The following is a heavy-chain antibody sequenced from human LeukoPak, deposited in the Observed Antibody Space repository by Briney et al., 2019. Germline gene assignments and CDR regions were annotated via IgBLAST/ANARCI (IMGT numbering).Heavy chain of an antibody. CDR3: ARDNIAVAGTNYYGMDV. Sequence: SETLSLTCAVYGGSFSGYYWSWIRQPPGKGLEWIGEINHSGSTNYNPSLKSRVTISVDTSKNQFSLKLSSVTAADTAVYYCARDNIAVAGTNYYGMDVWGQRTTVTVSS. V-gene: IGHV4-34*01. J-gene: IGHJ6*02. CDR2: INHSGST. D-gene: IGHD6-19*01. CDR1: GGSFSGYY.